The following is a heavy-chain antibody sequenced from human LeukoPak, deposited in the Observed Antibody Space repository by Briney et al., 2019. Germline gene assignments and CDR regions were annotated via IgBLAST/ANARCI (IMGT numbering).Heavy chain of an antibody. Sequence: ASVKVSCKASGYTFTYYYIHWVRQAPGQGLEWMGWINPNSGGTKYAQQFQGRVTITRDTSISTPYMELSRLTSDDTAVYYCARGRGARYYDSSGLYYFDYWGQGTLVTVSS. CDR3: ARGRGARYYDSSGLYYFDY. D-gene: IGHD3-22*01. V-gene: IGHV1-2*02. J-gene: IGHJ4*02. CDR2: INPNSGGT. CDR1: GYTFTYYY.